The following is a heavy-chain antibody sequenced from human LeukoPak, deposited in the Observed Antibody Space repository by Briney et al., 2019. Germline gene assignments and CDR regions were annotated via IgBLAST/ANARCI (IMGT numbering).Heavy chain of an antibody. CDR3: ATGVVVAATDY. V-gene: IGHV5-10-1*01. J-gene: IGHJ4*02. CDR2: IDPSDSYT. Sequence: GEPLKISCKGSGYSFTSNWISWVRQMPGKGLEWMGRIDPSDSYTNYSPSFQGHVTISADKSISTAYLQWSSLKASDTAMYYCATGVVVAATDYWGQGTLVTVSS. CDR1: GYSFTSNW. D-gene: IGHD2-15*01.